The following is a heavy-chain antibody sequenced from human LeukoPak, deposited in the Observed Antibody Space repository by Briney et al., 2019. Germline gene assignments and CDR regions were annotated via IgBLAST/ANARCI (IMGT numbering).Heavy chain of an antibody. Sequence: GGSLRLSCAASGFTFSSFAMSWVRQAPGRGLEWVSTISGGGDTTYCADSVKGRFTISRDNSKNTLYLQMNSLTAEDTALYYCVRRAGSERYFDYWGQGTLVTVSS. CDR3: VRRAGSERYFDY. D-gene: IGHD3-10*01. J-gene: IGHJ4*02. V-gene: IGHV3-23*01. CDR2: ISGGGDTT. CDR1: GFTFSSFA.